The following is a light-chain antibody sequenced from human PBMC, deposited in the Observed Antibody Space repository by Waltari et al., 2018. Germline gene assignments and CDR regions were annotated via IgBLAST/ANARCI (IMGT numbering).Light chain of an antibody. CDR1: SSDVGGHNC. CDR3: CSYAGSYL. V-gene: IGLV2-11*01. J-gene: IGLJ1*01. Sequence: QSALTGPRSVSGAPGQAVTITCTGTSSDVGGHNCVSWYQKHRDKATELMFYDVSKRPQGVPERFAGSKSCNTAARTSSGLQAEDEADYYCCSYAGSYLFGTGTKVAV. CDR2: DVS.